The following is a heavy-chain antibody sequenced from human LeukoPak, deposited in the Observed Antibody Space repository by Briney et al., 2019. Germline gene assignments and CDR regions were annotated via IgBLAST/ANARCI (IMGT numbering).Heavy chain of an antibody. Sequence: GGSLRLSCAASGFTFSSYAMSWVRQAPGKGLEWVSAISGSGGSTYYADSVKGRFTISRDNSKNTLYLQMNSLRAEDTAVYYCAKDQAIVVVPAAIWDWFDPWGQGTLVTVSS. J-gene: IGHJ5*02. CDR3: AKDQAIVVVPAAIWDWFDP. CDR2: ISGSGGST. D-gene: IGHD2-2*01. CDR1: GFTFSSYA. V-gene: IGHV3-23*01.